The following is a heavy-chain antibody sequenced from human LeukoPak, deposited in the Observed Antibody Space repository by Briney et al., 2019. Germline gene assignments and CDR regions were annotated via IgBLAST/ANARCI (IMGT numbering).Heavy chain of an antibody. J-gene: IGHJ4*02. CDR3: AKYPASGGYFDY. CDR1: GFTFSTYT. D-gene: IGHD6-13*01. Sequence: GGSLRLSCAASGFTFSTYTMSWVRLAPGKGLEWVSGISGSGANTYYADSVKGRFTISRDNSKNTLYLQMNSLRAEDTAVFYCAKYPASGGYFDYWGQGTLVTVSS. V-gene: IGHV3-23*01. CDR2: ISGSGANT.